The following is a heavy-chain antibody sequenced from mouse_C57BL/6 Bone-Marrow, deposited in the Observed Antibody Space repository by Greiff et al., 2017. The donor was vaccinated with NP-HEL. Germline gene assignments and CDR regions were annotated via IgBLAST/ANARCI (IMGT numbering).Heavy chain of an antibody. CDR3: ARSIYYDYADDPFYGMDY. CDR2: IRNKANGYTI. D-gene: IGHD2-4*01. J-gene: IGHJ4*01. CDR1: GFTFTDYY. Sequence: EVKVVESGGGLVQPGGSLSLSCAASGFTFTDYYMSWVCQPPGKALEWVGFIRNKANGYTIEYSASVKGRFTISRDNSQSILYLQMNALRAEDSATYYCARSIYYDYADDPFYGMDYWGQGTSVTVSS. V-gene: IGHV7-3*01.